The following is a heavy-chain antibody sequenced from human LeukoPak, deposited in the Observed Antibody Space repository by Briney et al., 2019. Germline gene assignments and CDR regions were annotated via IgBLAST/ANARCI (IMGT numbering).Heavy chain of an antibody. CDR3: ARIMVRGVSDY. V-gene: IGHV4-4*07. Sequence: SETLSLTCTVSGGSISSYYWSWIRHPAGKGLEWIGRIYTSGSTNYNPSLKSRVTMSVDTSKNQFSLKLSSMTAADTAVYYCARIMVRGVSDYWGQGTLVTVSS. CDR2: IYTSGST. D-gene: IGHD3-10*01. CDR1: GGSISSYY. J-gene: IGHJ4*02.